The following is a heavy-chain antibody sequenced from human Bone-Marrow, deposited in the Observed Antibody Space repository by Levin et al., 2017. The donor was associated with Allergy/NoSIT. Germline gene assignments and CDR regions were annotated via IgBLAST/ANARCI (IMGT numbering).Heavy chain of an antibody. CDR1: GFIFNNYA. CDR3: ARFITPSRYYYYYVDV. D-gene: IGHD3-10*01. J-gene: IGHJ6*03. V-gene: IGHV3-23*01. Sequence: SCTASGFIFNNYALSWVRQAPGKGLEWVSAMSGSGGTTNYADSVKGRFIISRDTSKNTLYLQMNSLRAEDTALYYCARFITPSRYYYYYVDVWGKGTTVTVSS. CDR2: MSGSGGTT.